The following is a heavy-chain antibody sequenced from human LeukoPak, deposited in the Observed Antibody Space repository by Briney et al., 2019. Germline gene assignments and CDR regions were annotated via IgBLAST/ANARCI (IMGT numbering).Heavy chain of an antibody. J-gene: IGHJ4*02. CDR2: INHRGST. CDR1: GGSLSGYL. D-gene: IGHD3-22*01. Sequence: SETLSLTCSVYGGSLSGYLWTYIRQPPGKGLEWIGEINHRGSTSYNPSLKSGVTISRDTSKNQFSLRLTSVTASYTPVYYCARGSIYYGDSSAYFDYCGQGSLVTVSS. CDR3: ARGSIYYGDSSAYFDY. V-gene: IGHV4-34*01.